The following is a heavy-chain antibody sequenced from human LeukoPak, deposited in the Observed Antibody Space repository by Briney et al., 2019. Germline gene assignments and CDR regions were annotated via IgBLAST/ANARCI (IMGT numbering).Heavy chain of an antibody. J-gene: IGHJ5*02. CDR1: GDSINSCY. CDR2: VYYTGIT. Sequence: PSETLSLTCTVSGDSINSCYWSWIRQPPGKGLEWIGYVYYTGITNYNPSLKSRVTISVAKNQFSLRLTSLTAADTAVYYCARALRQQLVTGWLDPWGEGTLVTVSS. V-gene: IGHV4-59*01. D-gene: IGHD6-13*01. CDR3: ARALRQQLVTGWLDP.